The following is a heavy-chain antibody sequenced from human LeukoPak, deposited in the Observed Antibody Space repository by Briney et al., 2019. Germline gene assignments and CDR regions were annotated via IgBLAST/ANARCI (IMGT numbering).Heavy chain of an antibody. CDR3: ARDSMVRGFDY. D-gene: IGHD3-10*01. CDR2: INHSGST. V-gene: IGHV4-34*01. Sequence: SETLSLTCAVYGGSFSGYYWSWIRQPPGKGLEWIGEINHSGSTNYNPSLKSRVTIPVDTSKNQFSLKLSSVTAADTAVYYCARDSMVRGFDYWGQGTLVTVSS. CDR1: GGSFSGYY. J-gene: IGHJ4*02.